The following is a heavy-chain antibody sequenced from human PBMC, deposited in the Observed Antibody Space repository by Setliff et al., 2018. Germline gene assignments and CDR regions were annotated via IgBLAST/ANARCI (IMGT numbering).Heavy chain of an antibody. J-gene: IGHJ4*02. CDR2: ISAYNGNT. D-gene: IGHD2-15*01. Sequence: ASLKVSCKASGYTFTSYGISWVRQAPGQGLEWMGWISAYNGNTNYAQKLQGRVTMTTDTSTSTAYMELRSLRSDDTAVYYCARDLVGYCSGGSCYDWDYWGQGTLVTVSS. V-gene: IGHV1-18*01. CDR1: GYTFTSYG. CDR3: ARDLVGYCSGGSCYDWDY.